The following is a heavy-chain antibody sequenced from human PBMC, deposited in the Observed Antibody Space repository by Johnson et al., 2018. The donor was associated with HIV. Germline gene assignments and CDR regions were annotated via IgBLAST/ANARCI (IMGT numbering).Heavy chain of an antibody. D-gene: IGHD1-26*01. CDR3: ARERYTTGLYSGSYGAFDI. CDR2: ISYDGSNK. Sequence: VQVVESGGGVVQTGGSLRLSCAASRFTFNSYGMHWVRQAPGQGLEWVAVISYDGSNKYYADYVKGRFTISRDNSKNSLYLQMNSLRAEDTAVYYCARERYTTGLYSGSYGAFDIWGQGTMVTVSS. J-gene: IGHJ3*02. V-gene: IGHV3-30*19. CDR1: RFTFNSYG.